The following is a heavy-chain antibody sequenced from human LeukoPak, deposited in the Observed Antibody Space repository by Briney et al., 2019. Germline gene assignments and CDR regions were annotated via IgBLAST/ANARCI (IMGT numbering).Heavy chain of an antibody. CDR3: ARVRDDYGDYDAFDI. J-gene: IGHJ3*02. CDR2: IDYSGST. CDR1: GGSISSYY. D-gene: IGHD4-17*01. Sequence: PSETLSLTCTVSGGSISSYYWSWIRQPPGKGLEWIGYIDYSGSTNYNPSLKSRVTISVDTSKNQFSLKLSSVTAADTAVYYCARVRDDYGDYDAFDIWGQGTMVTVSS. V-gene: IGHV4-59*01.